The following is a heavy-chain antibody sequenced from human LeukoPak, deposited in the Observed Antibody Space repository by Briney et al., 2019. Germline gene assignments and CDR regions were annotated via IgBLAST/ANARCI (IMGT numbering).Heavy chain of an antibody. Sequence: SQTLSLTCAVSSGSISSGGYSWSWIRQPPGKGLEWIGYIYHSGSTYYNPSLKSRVTISVDRSKNQFSLKLSSVTAADTAVYYCARSSGAGAFDIWGQGTMVTVSS. J-gene: IGHJ3*02. CDR3: ARSSGAGAFDI. CDR1: SGSISSGGYS. V-gene: IGHV4-30-2*01. D-gene: IGHD1-26*01. CDR2: IYHSGST.